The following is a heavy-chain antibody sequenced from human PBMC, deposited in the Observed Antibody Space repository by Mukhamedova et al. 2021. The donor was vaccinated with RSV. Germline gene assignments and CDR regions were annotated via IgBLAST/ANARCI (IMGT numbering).Heavy chain of an antibody. Sequence: STYYNPSLKSRVTISVDTSKNQFSLKLSSVTAADTAVYYCARHTGLSGPAATLYYFDYWGQGTLVTVSS. D-gene: IGHD3-10*01. CDR3: ARHTGLSGPAATLYYFDY. J-gene: IGHJ4*02. CDR2: ST. V-gene: IGHV4-39*01.